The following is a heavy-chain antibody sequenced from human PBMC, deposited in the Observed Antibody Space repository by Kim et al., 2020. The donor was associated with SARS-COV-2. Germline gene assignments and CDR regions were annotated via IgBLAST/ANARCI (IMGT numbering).Heavy chain of an antibody. D-gene: IGHD5-12*01. CDR1: GYTFTSYA. CDR3: ARREMATESFDC. V-gene: IGHV1-3*01. J-gene: IGHJ4*02. CDR2: INAGNGNT. Sequence: ASVKVSCKASGYTFTSYAMLWVRQAPGQRLEWMGWINAGNGNTKYSQKCQGRDTITRVTSASTAYMEVSSLRSEDTAVYFCARREMATESFDCWGQGTLVTVSS.